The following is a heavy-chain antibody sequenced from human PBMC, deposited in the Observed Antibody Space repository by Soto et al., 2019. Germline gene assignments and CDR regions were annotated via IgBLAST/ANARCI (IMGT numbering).Heavy chain of an antibody. V-gene: IGHV3-23*01. D-gene: IGHD5-18*01. J-gene: IGHJ5*02. CDR3: AMGYSYAPFDP. Sequence: GGSLRLSCAASGFTFSSYGMSWVRQAPGKGLEWVSGISGSGDTTYYADSVKGRFTISRDNSKNTLYLQMNTLRAEDTAVYYCAMGYSYAPFDPWGQGILVTVSP. CDR2: ISGSGDTT. CDR1: GFTFSSYG.